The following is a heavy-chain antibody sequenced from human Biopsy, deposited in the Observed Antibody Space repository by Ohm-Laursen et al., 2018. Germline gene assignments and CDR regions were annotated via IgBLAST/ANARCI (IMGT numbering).Heavy chain of an antibody. V-gene: IGHV4-39*01. CDR3: ARDYDTSGYYYVS. D-gene: IGHD3-22*01. Sequence: SETLSLTWSVSGGSISNNNYYWGWIRQPPGKGLEWIGSIFYRGSTHSKPSLKSRLNISVDTSKNQFSLKLTSVTAADTAVYYCARDYDTSGYYYVSLGQGTLVTVSS. CDR2: IFYRGST. CDR1: GGSISNNNYY. J-gene: IGHJ5*02.